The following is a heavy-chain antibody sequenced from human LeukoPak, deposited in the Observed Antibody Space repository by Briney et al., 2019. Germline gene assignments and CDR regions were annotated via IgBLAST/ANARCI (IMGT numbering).Heavy chain of an antibody. V-gene: IGHV3-11*01. Sequence: KPGGSLRLSCAASGFTFSDYYMRWIRQAPGKGLEWVSYISSSGSTIYYADSVKGRFTISRDNAKNSLYLQMNSLRAEDTAVYYCARVIPYRRITMIVVASGVWYFDYWGQGTLVTVSS. CDR1: GFTFSDYY. D-gene: IGHD3-22*01. J-gene: IGHJ4*02. CDR2: ISSSGSTI. CDR3: ARVIPYRRITMIVVASGVWYFDY.